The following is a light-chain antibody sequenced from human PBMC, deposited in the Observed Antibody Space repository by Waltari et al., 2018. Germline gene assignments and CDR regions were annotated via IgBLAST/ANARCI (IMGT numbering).Light chain of an antibody. J-gene: IGKJ4*01. V-gene: IGKV3-15*01. CDR1: QSISSSY. CDR2: GLS. Sequence: ETVLTQSPATLSVSPGERATLSCRASQSISSSYFAWYQQKPGQAPRLLISGLSTRATGIPARFSGSGSGTEFTLTISSLQSEDFAVYYCQQYDNWPLTFGGGTKVEIK. CDR3: QQYDNWPLT.